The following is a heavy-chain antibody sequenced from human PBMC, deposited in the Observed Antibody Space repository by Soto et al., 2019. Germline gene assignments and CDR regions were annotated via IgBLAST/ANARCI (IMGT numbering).Heavy chain of an antibody. CDR3: AKDPRIAAAAPFGWFDH. V-gene: IGHV3-30*18. Sequence: GGSLRLSCAASGFTFSSYVMHWVRQAPGKGLEWVAVISYDGINKYYADSVKGRFTISRDNSKNTLYLQMNSLRAEDTAVYYCAKDPRIAAAAPFGWFDHWGKGTLVNVSS. CDR1: GFTFSSYV. J-gene: IGHJ5*02. CDR2: ISYDGINK. D-gene: IGHD6-13*01.